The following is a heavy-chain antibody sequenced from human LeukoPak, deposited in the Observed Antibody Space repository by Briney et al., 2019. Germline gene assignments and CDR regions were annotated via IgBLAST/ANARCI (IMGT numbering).Heavy chain of an antibody. V-gene: IGHV4-59*08. CDR3: ARGGPRQQPYYMDV. Sequence: SETLSLTCTVSGGSISSYYWSWIRQPPGQGLEWIGYIYYSGSTNYNPSLKSRAIISVDTSNNQFSLMRSSVTAENTAVYYCARGGPRQQPYYMDVWGKGTTVTVSS. CDR2: IYYSGST. J-gene: IGHJ6*03. CDR1: GGSISSYY. D-gene: IGHD6-13*01.